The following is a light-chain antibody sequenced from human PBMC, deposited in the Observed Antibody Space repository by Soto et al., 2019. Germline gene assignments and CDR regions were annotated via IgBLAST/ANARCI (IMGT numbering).Light chain of an antibody. CDR3: GTWDSSLTVVV. V-gene: IGLV1-51*01. J-gene: IGLJ3*02. Sequence: QSVLTQPPSVSAAPGQKVTIYCSGSNSNIGKNYVSWYQQLPGTAPKLLIYDNNQRPSGIPDRFSGSKSDTSATLGITGLQTGDEADYYCGTWDSSLTVVVFGGRTKLTVL. CDR2: DNN. CDR1: NSNIGKNY.